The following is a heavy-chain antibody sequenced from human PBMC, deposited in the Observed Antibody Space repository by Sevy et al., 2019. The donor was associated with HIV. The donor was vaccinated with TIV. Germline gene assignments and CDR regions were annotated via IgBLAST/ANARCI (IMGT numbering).Heavy chain of an antibody. J-gene: IGHJ6*02. CDR2: IIPIFGTA. D-gene: IGHD2-15*01. V-gene: IGHV1-69*13. Sequence: ASVKVSCKASGGTFSSYAISWVRQAPGQGLEWMGGIIPIFGTANYAQKFQGRVTITADESTSTAYMELGSLRSEETAVYYCARAQRATPLPGYYYYGTDVWGQGTTVTVSS. CDR1: GGTFSSYA. CDR3: ARAQRATPLPGYYYYGTDV.